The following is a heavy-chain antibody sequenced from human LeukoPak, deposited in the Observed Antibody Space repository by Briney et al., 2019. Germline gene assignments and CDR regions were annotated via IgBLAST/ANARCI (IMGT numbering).Heavy chain of an antibody. CDR3: ARGVSDTAMVT. Sequence: GASVKVSCKAPGVTFGTYAISWVRQAPGQGLEWMGWINPNSGGTNYAQKFQGRVTMTRDTSISTAYMELSRLRSDDTAVYYCARGVSDTAMVTWGQGTLVTVSS. V-gene: IGHV1-2*02. D-gene: IGHD5-18*01. CDR2: INPNSGGT. J-gene: IGHJ4*02. CDR1: GVTFGTYA.